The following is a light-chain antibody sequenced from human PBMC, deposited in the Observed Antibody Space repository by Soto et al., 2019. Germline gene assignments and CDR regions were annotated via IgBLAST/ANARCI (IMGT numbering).Light chain of an antibody. V-gene: IGKV3-15*01. Sequence: EIVMTQSPTTLSVSPGERATLSCRASQSVSSNLVWYQQKPGQAPRLLIYGASTRATGIPARFSGSGSGTEFTLTISSLQSEDFAVYYCQQYNNWPPWTFG. CDR1: QSVSSN. J-gene: IGKJ1*01. CDR3: QQYNNWPPWT. CDR2: GAS.